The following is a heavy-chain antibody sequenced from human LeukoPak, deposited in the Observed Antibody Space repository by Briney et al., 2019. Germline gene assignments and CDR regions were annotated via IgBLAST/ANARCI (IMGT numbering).Heavy chain of an antibody. CDR2: ISTDGGST. CDR1: GFTFSNYP. J-gene: IGHJ4*02. D-gene: IGHD3-16*01. Sequence: PGGSLRLSCAASGFTFSNYPMYWVRQAPGKGLEYVSAISTDGGSTYYADSVKGRFTISRDNSKNTLYLRMSSLRAEDTAVYYCVKDLRVGGDYWGQGTLVTVSS. V-gene: IGHV3-64D*06. CDR3: VKDLRVGGDY.